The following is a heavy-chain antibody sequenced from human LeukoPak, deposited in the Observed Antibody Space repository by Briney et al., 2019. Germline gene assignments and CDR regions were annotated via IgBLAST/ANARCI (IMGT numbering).Heavy chain of an antibody. J-gene: IGHJ4*02. Sequence: PGRSLRLSCAASGFTFSSYAMHWVRQAPGKGLEWVAVISYDGSNKYYADSVKGRFTISRDNSKNTLYLQMNSLRAEDTAVYYCARVKGALGYWGQGTLVTVSS. CDR1: GFTFSSYA. V-gene: IGHV3-30-3*01. CDR2: ISYDGSNK. D-gene: IGHD1-26*01. CDR3: ARVKGALGY.